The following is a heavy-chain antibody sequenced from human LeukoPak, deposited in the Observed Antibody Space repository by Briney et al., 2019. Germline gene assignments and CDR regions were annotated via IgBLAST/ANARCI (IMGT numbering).Heavy chain of an antibody. V-gene: IGHV4-39*07. Sequence: SETLSLTCSVSGGPISNNKDYWNWIRQPPGKGLEWIAKINHSGRTNFNPSLKSRVSISMDTSKNQFSLKLSSVTAADTAVYYCARGYYYSSGSYLIDYWGQGTLVPVSS. CDR2: INHSGRT. CDR3: ARGYYYSSGSYLIDY. J-gene: IGHJ4*02. D-gene: IGHD3-10*01. CDR1: GGPISNNKDY.